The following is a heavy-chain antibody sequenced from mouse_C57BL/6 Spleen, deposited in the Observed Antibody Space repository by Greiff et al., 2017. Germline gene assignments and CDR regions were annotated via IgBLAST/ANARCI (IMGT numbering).Heavy chain of an antibody. CDR3: AGGSSAWFAY. Sequence: VQLQQSGPELVKPGASVKISCKASGYAFSSSWMNWVKQRPGKGLEWIGRIYPGDGDTNYNGKFKGKATLTADKSSSTAYMQLSSLTSEDSAVYFCAGGSSAWFAYWGQGTLVTVSA. V-gene: IGHV1-82*01. D-gene: IGHD1-1*01. J-gene: IGHJ3*01. CDR2: IYPGDGDT. CDR1: GYAFSSSW.